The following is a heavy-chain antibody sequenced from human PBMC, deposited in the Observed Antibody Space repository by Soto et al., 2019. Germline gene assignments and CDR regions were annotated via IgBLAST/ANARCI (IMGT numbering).Heavy chain of an antibody. CDR3: ARGYCSGGSCCPDY. V-gene: IGHV4-59*01. CDR1: GGSISSYY. Sequence: QVQLQESGPGLVKPSETLSLTCTVSGGSISSYYWSWIRQPPGKGLEWIGYIYYSGSTNYNPSLKSRVTISVDTSKNQFSVKLSSVTAADTAVYYCARGYCSGGSCCPDYWGQGTLVTDSS. D-gene: IGHD2-15*01. J-gene: IGHJ4*02. CDR2: IYYSGST.